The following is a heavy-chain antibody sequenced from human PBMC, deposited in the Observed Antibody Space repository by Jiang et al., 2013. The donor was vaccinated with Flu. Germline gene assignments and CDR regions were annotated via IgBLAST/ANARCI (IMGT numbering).Heavy chain of an antibody. J-gene: IGHJ4*02. CDR2: INHSGST. CDR3: ARGPVAAGNWAYFDC. V-gene: IGHV4-34*01. Sequence: LLKPSETLSLTCAVYGGSFSGYYWSWIRQPPGKGLEWIGGINHSGSTNYNPSLKSRVTISVDTSKNQFSLKLSSVTAADTAVYYCARGPVAAGNWAYFDCWGQGTLVAVSS. CDR1: GGSFSGYY. D-gene: IGHD6-13*01.